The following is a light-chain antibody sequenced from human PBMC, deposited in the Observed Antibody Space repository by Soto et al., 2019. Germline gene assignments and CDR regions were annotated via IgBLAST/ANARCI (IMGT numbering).Light chain of an antibody. Sequence: QSALTQPRSVSGSPGQSGTISCTGTSSDVGAYNSVSWYQQHPGKAPKLMIYDVNKRPSGVPDRFSGSKSGNAASLTISGLHAEYEADYYCCSYAGDYIYVFGTGTKLTVL. CDR1: SSDVGAYNS. CDR2: DVN. V-gene: IGLV2-11*01. J-gene: IGLJ1*01. CDR3: CSYAGDYIYV.